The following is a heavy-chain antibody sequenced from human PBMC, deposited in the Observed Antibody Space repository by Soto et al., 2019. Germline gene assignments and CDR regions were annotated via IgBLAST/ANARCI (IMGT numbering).Heavy chain of an antibody. J-gene: IGHJ3*02. CDR2: FDPEDGET. V-gene: IGHV1-24*01. CDR1: GYTLTELS. D-gene: IGHD1-26*01. CDR3: ATSPPVGATTDAFDI. Sequence: AASVKVSCKVSGYTLTELSMHWVRQAPGKGLEWMGGFDPEDGETIYAQKFQGRVTMTEDTSTDTAYMELSSLRSEDTAVYYCATSPPVGATTDAFDIWGQGTMVTVSS.